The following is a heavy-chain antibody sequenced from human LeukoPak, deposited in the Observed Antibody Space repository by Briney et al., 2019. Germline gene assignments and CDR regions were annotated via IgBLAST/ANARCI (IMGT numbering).Heavy chain of an antibody. CDR3: ARFIVVVPAARDNWFDP. J-gene: IGHJ5*02. V-gene: IGHV3-11*01. CDR2: ISSSGSTI. CDR1: GFTFSDYY. D-gene: IGHD2-2*01. Sequence: GGSLRLSCAASGFTFSDYYMSWIRQAPGKGLEWVSYISSSGSTIYYADSAKGRFTISRDSAKNSLYLQMNSLRAEDTAVYYCARFIVVVPAARDNWFDPWGQGTLVTVSS.